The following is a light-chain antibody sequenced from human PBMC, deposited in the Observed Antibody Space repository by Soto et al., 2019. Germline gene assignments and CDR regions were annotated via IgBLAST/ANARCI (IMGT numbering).Light chain of an antibody. CDR3: HQYNNWLT. J-gene: IGKJ4*01. Sequence: EIVLTQSPGTLSLSPGERATLSCRASQSVSSNLAWYQQKPGQAPRLLIYGASTRATGIPARFSGSGSGTEFTLTISSLQSEDFAVYYCHQYNNWLTFGGGTKVDIK. CDR2: GAS. V-gene: IGKV3-15*01. CDR1: QSVSSN.